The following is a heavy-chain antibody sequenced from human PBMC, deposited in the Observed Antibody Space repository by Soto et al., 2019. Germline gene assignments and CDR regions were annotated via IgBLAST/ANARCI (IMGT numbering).Heavy chain of an antibody. Sequence: GGSLRLSCAASGFTFSSYGMHWVRQAPGKGLEWVALIWYDGSSKYYADSVKGRFTISRDNSRNTLYLQMNSLRAEDTAVYYCARDRNSWSGKETAGMGVWGQGSTLTVSS. CDR1: GFTFSSYG. CDR3: ARDRNSWSGKETAGMGV. CDR2: IWYDGSSK. V-gene: IGHV3-33*01. J-gene: IGHJ6*02. D-gene: IGHD3-3*01.